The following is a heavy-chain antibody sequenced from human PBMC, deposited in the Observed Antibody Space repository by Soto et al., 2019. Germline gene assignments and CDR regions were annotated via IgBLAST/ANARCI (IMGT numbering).Heavy chain of an antibody. V-gene: IGHV4-61*01. Sequence: SETLSVTCTVSCGSVSSGSYYWSLIRHPPERGLEWIGYIYYSGSTNYNPSLKSRVTISVDTSKNQFSLKLSSATATDTAVYYCARDLQTYYYDSSGYYYRADAFDILGQGTMVT. CDR3: ARDLQTYYYDSSGYYYRADAFDI. D-gene: IGHD3-22*01. CDR2: IYYSGST. J-gene: IGHJ3*02. CDR1: CGSVSSGSYY.